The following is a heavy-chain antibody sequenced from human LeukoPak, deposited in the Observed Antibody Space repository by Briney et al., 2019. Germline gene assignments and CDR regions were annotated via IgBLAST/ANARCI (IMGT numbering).Heavy chain of an antibody. V-gene: IGHV3-23*01. J-gene: IGHJ4*02. CDR2: IFPSGGEI. CDR3: ATYRHVLLPFES. Sequence: GGSLRLSCAASGFTFSTFAMIWVRQPPGKGLEWVSSIFPSGGEIHYADSVRGRFTISRDNSKSTLSLQMNSLRAGDTAIYYCATYRHVLLPFESWGQGTLVTVSS. CDR1: GFTFSTFA. D-gene: IGHD2-8*02.